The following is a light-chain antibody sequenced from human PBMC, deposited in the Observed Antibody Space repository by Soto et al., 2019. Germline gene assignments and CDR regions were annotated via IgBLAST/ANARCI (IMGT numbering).Light chain of an antibody. Sequence: EIVLRRSPGTLSLSPGERATLSCSARESVTSDFLAWYQRKPGQAPRLLIHGASNRATGIPDRFSGSGSGTDFTLTISRLEPEDFAVYYCQQYVNLPYTFGQGTKVDVK. J-gene: IGKJ2*01. CDR1: ESVTSDF. CDR3: QQYVNLPYT. V-gene: IGKV3-20*01. CDR2: GAS.